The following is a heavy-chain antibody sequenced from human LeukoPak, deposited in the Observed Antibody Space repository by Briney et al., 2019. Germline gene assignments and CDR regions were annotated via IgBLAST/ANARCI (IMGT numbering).Heavy chain of an antibody. V-gene: IGHV4-59*01. D-gene: IGHD3-10*01. Sequence: SETLSLTCTVSGDSINSYYWNWIRQPPGKGLEWIRYIYYSGSTNYNPSLKSRVTISVDTSKNQFSLKLSSVTAADTAVYYCARRHYYGRVLDVWGQGTTVTVSS. CDR2: IYYSGST. CDR1: GDSINSYY. J-gene: IGHJ6*02. CDR3: ARRHYYGRVLDV.